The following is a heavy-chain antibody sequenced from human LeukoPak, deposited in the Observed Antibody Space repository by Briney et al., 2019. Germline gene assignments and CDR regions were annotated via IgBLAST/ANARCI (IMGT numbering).Heavy chain of an antibody. V-gene: IGHV1-69*01. CDR1: GGTFSSYA. CDR3: ARGGGTTYYDILTGYKKNWCDP. CDR2: IIPIFGTA. J-gene: IGHJ5*02. Sequence: SVKVSCKASGGTFSSYAISWVRPAPGQGLEWMGGIIPIFGTANYAQKFQGRVTITADESTSTAYMELSSLRSEDTAVYYCARGGGTTYYDILTGYKKNWCDPWGQGTLVTVSS. D-gene: IGHD3-9*01.